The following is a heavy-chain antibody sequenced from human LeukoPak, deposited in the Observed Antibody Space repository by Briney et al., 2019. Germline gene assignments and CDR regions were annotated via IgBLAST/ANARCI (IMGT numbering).Heavy chain of an antibody. D-gene: IGHD5-12*01. J-gene: IGHJ4*02. CDR2: INHSGST. CDR3: ARGHSGYDPLVDFDY. CDR1: GGSFSGYY. V-gene: IGHV4-34*01. Sequence: KSSETLSLTCAVYGGSFSGYYWSWIRQPPGKGLEWIGEINHSGSTNYNPSLKSRVTISLDTSKNQFSLKLSSVTAADTAVYYCARGHSGYDPLVDFDYWGQGTLVTVSS.